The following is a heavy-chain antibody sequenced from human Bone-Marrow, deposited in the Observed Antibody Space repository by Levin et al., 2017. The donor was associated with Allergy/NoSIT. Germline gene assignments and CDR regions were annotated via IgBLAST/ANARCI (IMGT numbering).Heavy chain of an antibody. CDR3: ARDPRGRAARPED. CDR2: IKYSGNT. CDR1: GGSISSSNFF. J-gene: IGHJ4*02. D-gene: IGHD6-6*01. V-gene: IGHV4-39*07. Sequence: SQTLSLTCSVSGGSISSSNFFWGWIRQPPGEGLEWIGSIKYSGNTYYSPSLRSRVSMSVDTSNNHFSLKLTSVIAADTAIYYCARDPRGRAARPEDWGQGTLVTVSS.